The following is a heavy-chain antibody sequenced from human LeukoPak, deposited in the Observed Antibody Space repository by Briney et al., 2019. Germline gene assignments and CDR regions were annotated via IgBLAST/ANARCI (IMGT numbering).Heavy chain of an antibody. CDR3: ARDSYDILTGYQDWFDP. CDR1: GYTFTSYG. Sequence: ASVKVSCKASGYTFTSYGISWVRQAPGQGLEWMXXXSAYNGNTNYAQKLQGRVTMTTDTSTSTAYMELRSLRSDDTAVYYCARDSYDILTGYQDWFDPWGQGTLVTVSS. V-gene: IGHV1-18*04. CDR2: XSAYNGNT. J-gene: IGHJ5*02. D-gene: IGHD3-9*01.